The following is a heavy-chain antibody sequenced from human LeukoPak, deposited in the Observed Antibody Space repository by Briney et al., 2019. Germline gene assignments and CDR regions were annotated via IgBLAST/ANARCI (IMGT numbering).Heavy chain of an antibody. D-gene: IGHD6-19*01. CDR1: GFTFSSYA. V-gene: IGHV3-30*14. CDR2: ISYDGSNK. Sequence: GGSLRLSCAASGFTFSSYAMHWVRQAPGKGLEWVAVISYDGSNKYYAGSVKGRFTISRDNSKNTLYLQMNSLRAEDTAVYYCARGGGSGWYIGGQGTLVTVSS. J-gene: IGHJ4*02. CDR3: ARGGGSGWYI.